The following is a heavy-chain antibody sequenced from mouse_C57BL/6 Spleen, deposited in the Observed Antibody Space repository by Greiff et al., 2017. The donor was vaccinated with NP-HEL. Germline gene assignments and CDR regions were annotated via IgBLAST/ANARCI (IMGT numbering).Heavy chain of an antibody. J-gene: IGHJ4*01. Sequence: QVQLQQSGAELVKPGASVKLSCKASGYTFTEYTIHWVKQRSGQGLEWIGWFYPGSGSIKYNEKFKDKATLTADKSSSTVYMELSRLTSEDSAVYFCARHEEYYGSKDYYAMDYWGQGTSVTVSS. CDR2: FYPGSGSI. V-gene: IGHV1-62-2*01. D-gene: IGHD1-1*01. CDR3: ARHEEYYGSKDYYAMDY. CDR1: GYTFTEYT.